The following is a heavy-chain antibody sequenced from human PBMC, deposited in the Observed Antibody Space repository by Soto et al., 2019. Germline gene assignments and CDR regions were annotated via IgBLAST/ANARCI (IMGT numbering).Heavy chain of an antibody. V-gene: IGHV3-21*06. J-gene: IGHJ4*02. CDR3: ARESEDLTSNFDY. CDR2: ISSTTNYI. CDR1: GFTFTRYS. Sequence: GGSLRLSCAASGFTFTRYSMNWVRQAPGKGLEWVSSISSTTNYIYYGDSMKGQFTISRDNAKNSLYLEMNSLRAEDTAVYYCARESEDLTSNFDYWGQGTLVTVSS.